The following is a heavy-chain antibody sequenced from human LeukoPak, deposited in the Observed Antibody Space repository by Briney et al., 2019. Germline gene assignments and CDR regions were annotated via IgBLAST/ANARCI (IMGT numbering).Heavy chain of an antibody. V-gene: IGHV4-31*03. CDR2: IYYSGST. Sequence: SETLSLTCTVSGGSISSGGYYWSWIRQHPGKGLEWIGYIYYSGSTYYNPSLRSRVTISVDTSKNQFSLKLSSVTAADTAVYYCASPGIAAAGTKAFDIWGQGTMVTVSS. CDR1: GGSISSGGYY. CDR3: ASPGIAAAGTKAFDI. J-gene: IGHJ3*02. D-gene: IGHD6-13*01.